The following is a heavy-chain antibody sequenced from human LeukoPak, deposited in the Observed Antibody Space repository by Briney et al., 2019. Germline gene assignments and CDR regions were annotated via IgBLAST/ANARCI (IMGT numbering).Heavy chain of an antibody. D-gene: IGHD3-3*01. CDR3: ARGGKDTIVLYYYYYMDV. CDR2: MNPNGGNT. J-gene: IGHJ6*03. CDR1: GYTFTSYD. Sequence: ASVKVSCKASGYTFTSYDINWVRQATGQGLEWMGWMNPNGGNTGYAQKFQGRVTMTRNTSISTAYMELSSLRSEDTAVYYCARGGKDTIVLYYYYYMDVWGKGTTVTVSS. V-gene: IGHV1-8*01.